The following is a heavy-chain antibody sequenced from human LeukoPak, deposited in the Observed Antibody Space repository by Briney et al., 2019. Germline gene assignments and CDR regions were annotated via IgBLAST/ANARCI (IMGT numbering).Heavy chain of an antibody. J-gene: IGHJ4*02. Sequence: SETLSLTCTVSGGSISSSSYYWGWIRQPPGKGLEWIGSTYYSGSTYYNPSLKSRVTISVDTSKNQFSLKLSSVTAADTAVYYCAIRGSKYSDYHDPRDYWGQGTLVTVSS. V-gene: IGHV4-39*01. D-gene: IGHD5-12*01. CDR3: AIRGSKYSDYHDPRDY. CDR1: GGSISSSSYY. CDR2: TYYSGST.